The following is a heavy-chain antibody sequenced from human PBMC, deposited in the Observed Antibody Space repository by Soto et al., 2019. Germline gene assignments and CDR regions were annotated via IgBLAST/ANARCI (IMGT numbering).Heavy chain of an antibody. CDR3: ARDFSGPMDY. CDR2: IYPSGGST. D-gene: IGHD3-10*01. V-gene: IGHV1-46*01. CDR1: GYTFTNYY. Sequence: ASVKVSCKASGYTFTNYYLHWVRQAPGQGLEWMGIIYPSGGSTRNAQKFQSRVTMTRDTSTSTVYMELSSLRSEDTAVYYCARDFSGPMDYWGRGTLVTVS. J-gene: IGHJ4*02.